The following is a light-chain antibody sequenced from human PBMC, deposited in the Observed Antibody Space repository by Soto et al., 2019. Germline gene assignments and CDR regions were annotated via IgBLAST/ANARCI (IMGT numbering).Light chain of an antibody. J-gene: IGKJ1*01. CDR2: DAS. CDR3: QHYGLYSSWT. CDR1: QNINAW. V-gene: IGKV1-5*01. Sequence: DIHMTQSPSSLSVSVGDRVTITCRTSQNINAWLAWYQQRPGQAPKLLIYDASTVQSGVPSRFSGSGSGTEFTLTIISLQPDDSATYYSQHYGLYSSWTFGQGATVEIK.